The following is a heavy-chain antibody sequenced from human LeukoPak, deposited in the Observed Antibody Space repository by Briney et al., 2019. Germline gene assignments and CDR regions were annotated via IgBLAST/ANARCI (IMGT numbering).Heavy chain of an antibody. D-gene: IGHD3-3*01. Sequence: SETLSLTCAVYGGSFSGYYWSWIRQPPGKGLEWIGEINHSGSTNYNPSLKSRVTISVDTSKNQFSLKLSSVTAADTAVYYCASLPTPPYGVRPYYFDYWGQGTLVTVSS. CDR3: ASLPTPPYGVRPYYFDY. CDR1: GGSFSGYY. V-gene: IGHV4-34*01. J-gene: IGHJ4*02. CDR2: INHSGST.